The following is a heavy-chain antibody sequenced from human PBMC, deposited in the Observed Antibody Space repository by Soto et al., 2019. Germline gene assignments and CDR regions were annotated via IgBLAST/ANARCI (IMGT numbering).Heavy chain of an antibody. CDR1: GYTFTSYY. D-gene: IGHD6-19*01. J-gene: IGHJ6*02. CDR3: ARVKRGINSAWYNYMDV. Sequence: QVQLVQSGAVVKKPGASVTLSCKASGYTFTSYYIHWVRQAPGQGLEWMGMINPTGGITNYAQRFRGRVTLTRDTSTGTVYMELSSLRSEDTGLYYCARVKRGINSAWYNYMDVWGQGTTVTVSS. V-gene: IGHV1-46*01. CDR2: INPTGGIT.